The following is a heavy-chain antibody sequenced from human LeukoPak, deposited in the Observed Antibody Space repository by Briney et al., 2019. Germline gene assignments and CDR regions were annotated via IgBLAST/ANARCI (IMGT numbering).Heavy chain of an antibody. J-gene: IGHJ4*02. V-gene: IGHV5-51*01. Sequence: GESLKISCKGSGHNFTSYWIGWVRQMPGKGLEWMGIIYPGDSDIRYSPSFRGQVTISADKSISTAYLQWSSLKASDTAMYYCARHTRDNYYGWGSYYNDYWGQGTLVTVSS. CDR3: ARHTRDNYYGWGSYYNDY. CDR2: IYPGDSDI. D-gene: IGHD3-10*01. CDR1: GHNFTSYW.